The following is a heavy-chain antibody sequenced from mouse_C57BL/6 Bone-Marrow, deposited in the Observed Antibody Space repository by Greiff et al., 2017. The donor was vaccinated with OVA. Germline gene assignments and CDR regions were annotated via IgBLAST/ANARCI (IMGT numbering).Heavy chain of an antibody. Sequence: QVQLKQSGPELVKPGASVKISCKASGYAFSSSWMNWVKQRPGKGLEWIGRIYPGDGDTNYNGKFKGKATLTADKSSSTAYMQLSSLTSEDSAVYFCARRVVAPNAMDYWGQGTSVTVSS. CDR3: ARRVVAPNAMDY. CDR2: IYPGDGDT. J-gene: IGHJ4*01. D-gene: IGHD1-1*01. V-gene: IGHV1-82*01. CDR1: GYAFSSSW.